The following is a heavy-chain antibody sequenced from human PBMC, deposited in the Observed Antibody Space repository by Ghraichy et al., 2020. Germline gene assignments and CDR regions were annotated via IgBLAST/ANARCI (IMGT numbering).Heavy chain of an antibody. CDR2: IYYSGST. J-gene: IGHJ3*02. Sequence: SETLSLTCTVSGGSISSSSYYWGWIRQPPGKGLEWIGSIYYSGSTYYNPSLKSRVTISVDTSKNQFSLKLSSVTAADTAVYYCARLYYYDSSGYYRGAFDIWGQGKMVTVSS. CDR3: ARLYYYDSSGYYRGAFDI. D-gene: IGHD3-22*01. CDR1: GGSISSSSYY. V-gene: IGHV4-39*01.